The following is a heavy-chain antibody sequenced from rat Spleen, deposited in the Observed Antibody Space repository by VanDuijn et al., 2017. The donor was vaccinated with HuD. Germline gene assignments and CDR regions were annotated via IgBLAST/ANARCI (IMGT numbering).Heavy chain of an antibody. V-gene: IGHV5-31*01. CDR2: ITNTGGNI. J-gene: IGHJ2*01. D-gene: IGHD4-6*01. Sequence: VQLKESGPGLVQPSQTLSLTCTVAGVSLTSYNVHWVRQPPGKGLEWVASITNTGGNIYYPDSVKGRFTISRDIANSTLYLQMNDLRSEDTATYYCTRGTYFRHWGQGVMVTVSS. CDR1: GVSLTSYN. CDR3: TRGTYFRH.